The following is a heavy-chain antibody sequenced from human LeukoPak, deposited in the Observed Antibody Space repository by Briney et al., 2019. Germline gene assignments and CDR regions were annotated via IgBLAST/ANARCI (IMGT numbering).Heavy chain of an antibody. J-gene: IGHJ5*02. CDR2: IYYSGST. CDR3: ARGGVAIPAANNWFDP. D-gene: IGHD2-2*01. Sequence: ASETLSLTCTVSGGSISSSSYYWGWIRQPPGKGLEWIGSIYYSGSTYYNPSLKSRVIISADTSKNQYSLRLSSVTAADTAVYYCARGGVAIPAANNWFDPWGQGTPVTVSS. V-gene: IGHV4-39*07. CDR1: GGSISSSSYY.